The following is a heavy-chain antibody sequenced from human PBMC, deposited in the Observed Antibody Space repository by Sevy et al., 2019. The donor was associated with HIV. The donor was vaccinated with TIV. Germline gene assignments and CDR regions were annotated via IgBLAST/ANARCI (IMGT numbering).Heavy chain of an antibody. CDR3: ARDSTTRPRVLDY. J-gene: IGHJ4*02. V-gene: IGHV4-59*12. Sequence: SETLSLTCSVSGGSISSYFWNWVRQSPGKGLEWIGNIYFTGSTDYNPSLTSRVTFSLDTSKSQFSLTLKSVTAADTAIYFCARDSTTRPRVLDYWGQGTLVTVSS. CDR2: IYFTGST. D-gene: IGHD1-1*01. CDR1: GGSISSYF.